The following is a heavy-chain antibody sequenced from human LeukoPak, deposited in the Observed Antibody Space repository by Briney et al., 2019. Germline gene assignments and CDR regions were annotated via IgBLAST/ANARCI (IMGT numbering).Heavy chain of an antibody. CDR1: GDSVSSKSAA. V-gene: IGHV6-1*01. D-gene: IGHD3-9*01. CDR2: TYYRSKWYN. Sequence: SQTLSLTCAISGDSVSSKSAAWNWIRQSPSRGLEWLGRTYYRSKWYNDYAVSVKSRISVNPDTTKNRFSLQLSSVTPEDTAVYYCARAYYDISTGYLDYWGQGTLVTVSP. J-gene: IGHJ4*02. CDR3: ARAYYDISTGYLDY.